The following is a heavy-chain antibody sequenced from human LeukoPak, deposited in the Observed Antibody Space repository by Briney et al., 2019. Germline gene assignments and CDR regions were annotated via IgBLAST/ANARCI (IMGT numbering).Heavy chain of an antibody. D-gene: IGHD3-22*01. CDR2: MYHGGST. CDR3: ARGYYYDSSGYYFPHDAFDI. J-gene: IGHJ3*02. CDR1: GGSISSYY. Sequence: SETLSLTCTVSGGSISSYYWSWIRQPPGKGLEWLGDMYHGGSTDYNPSLKSRVTILVDTSKNLFSLKLSSVTAADTAVYYCARGYYYDSSGYYFPHDAFDIWGQGTMVTVSS. V-gene: IGHV4-59*12.